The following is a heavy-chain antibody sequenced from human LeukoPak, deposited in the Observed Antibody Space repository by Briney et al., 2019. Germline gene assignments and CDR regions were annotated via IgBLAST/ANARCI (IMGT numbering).Heavy chain of an antibody. D-gene: IGHD3-22*01. J-gene: IGHJ3*02. CDR1: GGSISSYY. CDR2: IYTSGST. CDR3: ARVPYYYDSSAQDAFDI. V-gene: IGHV4-4*07. Sequence: SETLSLTCTVSGGSISSYYWSWIRQPAGKGLEWIGRIYTSGSTNYNPSLKSRVTMSVDTSKNQFSLKLSSVTAADTAVYYCARVPYYYDSSAQDAFDIWGQGTMVTVSS.